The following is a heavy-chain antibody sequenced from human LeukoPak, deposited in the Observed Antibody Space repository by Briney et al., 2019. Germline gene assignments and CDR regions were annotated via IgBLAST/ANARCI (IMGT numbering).Heavy chain of an antibody. J-gene: IGHJ3*02. V-gene: IGHV4-59*10. CDR2: IYTSGST. CDR1: GGSFSGYY. Sequence: SETLSLTCAVYGGSFSGYYWSWIRQPAGKGLEWIGRIYTSGSTNYNPSLKSRVTMSVDTSKNQFSLKLSSVTAADTAVYYCARGHYSSGWYEDDAFDIWGQGTMVTVSS. D-gene: IGHD6-19*01. CDR3: ARGHYSSGWYEDDAFDI.